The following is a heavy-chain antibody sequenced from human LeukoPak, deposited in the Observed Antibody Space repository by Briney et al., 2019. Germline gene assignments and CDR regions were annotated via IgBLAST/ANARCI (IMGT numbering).Heavy chain of an antibody. D-gene: IGHD3-10*01. J-gene: IGHJ5*02. CDR1: GGSISSYY. V-gene: IGHV4-59*01. Sequence: SETLSLTCTVSGGSISSYYWSWIRQPPGKGLEWIGYIYYSGSTNYNPSLKSRVTISVDTSKNQFSLKLSSVTPADTAVYYCARGGYYGSGNDFRFDPWGQGTLVTVSS. CDR2: IYYSGST. CDR3: ARGGYYGSGNDFRFDP.